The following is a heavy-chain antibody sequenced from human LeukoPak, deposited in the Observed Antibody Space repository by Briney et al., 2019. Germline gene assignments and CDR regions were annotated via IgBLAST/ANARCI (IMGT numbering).Heavy chain of an antibody. CDR1: GFIFSDHA. Sequence: GGSLRLSCPASGFIFSDHAMNWVRQAPGKGLEWVSIISARDGRTYYADSVKGRFTISRDNSKNTLYLQMNSLRAEDTAVYYCAKVRSFAGYNEFDYWGQGTLVTVSS. CDR3: AKVRSFAGYNEFDY. V-gene: IGHV3-23*01. CDR2: ISARDGRT. J-gene: IGHJ4*02. D-gene: IGHD5-24*01.